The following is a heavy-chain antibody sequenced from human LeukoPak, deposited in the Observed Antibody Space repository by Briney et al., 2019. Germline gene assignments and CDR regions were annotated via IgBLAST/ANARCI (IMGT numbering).Heavy chain of an antibody. CDR3: ARTQTGIEGAGTIGWFDP. CDR1: GYAFTSYD. V-gene: IGHV1-69*04. CDR2: IIPILGIA. J-gene: IGHJ5*02. Sequence: EASVKVSCKASGYAFTSYDINWVRQAPGQGLEWMGKIIPILGIADYAQEFQGRVTITADKFTSTAYMELTSLRSEDTAVYYCARTQTGIEGAGTIGWFDPWGQGTLVTVSS. D-gene: IGHD6-13*01.